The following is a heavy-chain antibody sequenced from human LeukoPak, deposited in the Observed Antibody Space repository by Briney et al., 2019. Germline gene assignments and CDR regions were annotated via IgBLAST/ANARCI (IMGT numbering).Heavy chain of an antibody. CDR3: ARDSYDILTNPPDY. D-gene: IGHD3-9*01. V-gene: IGHV3-21*01. J-gene: IGHJ4*02. CDR2: ISSSSSYI. CDR1: GFTFSSYA. Sequence: GGSLRLSCAASGFTFSSYAMSWVRQAPGKGLEWVSSISSSSSYIYYADSVKGRFTISRDNAKNSLYLQMNSLRAEDTAVYYCARDSYDILTNPPDYWGQGTLVTVSS.